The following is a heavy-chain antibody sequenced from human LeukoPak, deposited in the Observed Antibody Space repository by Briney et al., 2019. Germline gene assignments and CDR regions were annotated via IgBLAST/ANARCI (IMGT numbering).Heavy chain of an antibody. V-gene: IGHV3-23*01. D-gene: IGHD6-13*01. CDR2: ISGSGGST. CDR1: GFTFSSYA. J-gene: IGHJ6*02. Sequence: TGGSLRLSCAASGFTFSSYAMGWVRQAPGKGLEWVSAISGSGGSTYYADSVKGRFTISRDNSKNTLYLQMNSLRAEDTAVYYCARGGSSWYGDYYGMDVWGQGTTVTVSS. CDR3: ARGGSSWYGDYYGMDV.